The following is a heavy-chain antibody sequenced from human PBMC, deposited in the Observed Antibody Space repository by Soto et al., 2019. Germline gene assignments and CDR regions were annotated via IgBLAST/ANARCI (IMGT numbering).Heavy chain of an antibody. Sequence: VQLVQSGAEVKKPGASVKVSCKVSGYTFTSFDINWVRQATGQGLEWMGWMNPSTGATGHAEKFQGRVTMTRDTSISTAYMELSGLRSEDTAEYFCARASYGSGSYYLPDMDVWGQGTTVTVSS. CDR3: ARASYGSGSYYLPDMDV. CDR1: GYTFTSFD. J-gene: IGHJ6*02. V-gene: IGHV1-8*01. D-gene: IGHD3-10*01. CDR2: MNPSTGAT.